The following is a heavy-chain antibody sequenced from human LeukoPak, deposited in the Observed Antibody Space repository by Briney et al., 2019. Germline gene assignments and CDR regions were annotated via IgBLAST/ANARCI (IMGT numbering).Heavy chain of an antibody. CDR3: ARDMWGTFAS. V-gene: IGHV3-74*01. D-gene: IGHD1-1*01. CDR2: INPDGSVT. CDR1: GFTLSPFL. Sequence: GGSLRLSCAASGFTLSPFLMHWVRQSPGKGPVWVSRINPDGSVTNYADSVKGRFTISRDNARNTLYLQISRLSVEDTAVYFCARDMWGTFASWGQGALVTVSS. J-gene: IGHJ4*02.